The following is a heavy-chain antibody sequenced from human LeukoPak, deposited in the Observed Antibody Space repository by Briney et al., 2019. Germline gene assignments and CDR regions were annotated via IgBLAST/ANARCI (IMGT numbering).Heavy chain of an antibody. V-gene: IGHV1-18*04. J-gene: IGHJ4*02. CDR1: GYTFTGYY. CDR2: ISAYNGNT. CDR3: ARVGRRGSWYYFDY. Sequence: ASVKVSCKASGYTFTGYYMHWVRQAPGQGLEWMGWISAYNGNTDYAQKLQGRVTMTTDTSTSTAYMELRSLRSDDTAVYYCARVGRRGSWYYFDYWGQGTLVTVSS. D-gene: IGHD6-13*01.